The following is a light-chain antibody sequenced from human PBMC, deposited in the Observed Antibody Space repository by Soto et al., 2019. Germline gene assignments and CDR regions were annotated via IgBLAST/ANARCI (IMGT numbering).Light chain of an antibody. CDR1: QNISHY. CDR2: GAT. J-gene: IGKJ1*01. Sequence: DIQMTQSPSFLSASAGDRATFNCRASQNISHYIHCHPQKSGKAPELLIYGATFLQSGVPSRWGGSGSGREFTPTISRLQPDEYSTYYWPQTNEIPPTFGQGTKVDVK. V-gene: IGKV1-39*01. CDR3: PQTNEIPPT.